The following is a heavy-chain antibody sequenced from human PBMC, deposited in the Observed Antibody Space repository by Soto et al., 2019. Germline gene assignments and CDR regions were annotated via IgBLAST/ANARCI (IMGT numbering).Heavy chain of an antibody. CDR1: GGTFSSYT. J-gene: IGHJ2*01. D-gene: IGHD6-25*01. Sequence: QVQLVQSGAEVKKPGSSVKVSCKASGGTFSSYTISWVRQAPGQGLEWMGRIIPILGIANYAQKFQGRVTITADKYXSTAYMELSSLRSEDTAVYYCARAQIGFNYWYFDLWGRGTLVTVSS. CDR3: ARAQIGFNYWYFDL. CDR2: IIPILGIA. V-gene: IGHV1-69*02.